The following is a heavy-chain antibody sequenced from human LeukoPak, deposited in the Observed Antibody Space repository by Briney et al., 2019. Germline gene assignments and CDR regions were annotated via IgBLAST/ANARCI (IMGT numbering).Heavy chain of an antibody. D-gene: IGHD1-26*01. CDR2: ISYSGNT. Sequence: PSETLSLTCTVSGGSIRSSSYYWGWIRQPPGKGLEWIGSISYSGNTYYNPSLKSRVTMSVDTSKNQFSLKLSSVTAADTVVYYCARLNSGSYSDYWGQGTLVTVSS. J-gene: IGHJ4*02. CDR1: GGSIRSSSYY. V-gene: IGHV4-39*01. CDR3: ARLNSGSYSDY.